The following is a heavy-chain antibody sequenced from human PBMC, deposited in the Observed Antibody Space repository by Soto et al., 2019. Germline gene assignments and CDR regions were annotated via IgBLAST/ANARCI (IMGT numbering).Heavy chain of an antibody. CDR3: ARGDSGYPHDY. V-gene: IGHV1-69*04. CDR1: GYTFTSYA. J-gene: IGHJ4*02. D-gene: IGHD5-12*01. Sequence: ASVKVSCKASGYTFTSYAMHWVRQAPGQRLEWMGRIIPILGIANYAQKFQGRVTITADKSTSTAYMELSSLRSEDTAVYYCARGDSGYPHDYWGQGTLVTVSS. CDR2: IIPILGIA.